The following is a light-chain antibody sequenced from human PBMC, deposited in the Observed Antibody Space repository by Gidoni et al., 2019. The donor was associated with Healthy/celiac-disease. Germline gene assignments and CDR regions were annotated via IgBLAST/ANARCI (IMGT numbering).Light chain of an antibody. Sequence: EIVLTQSPATLSLPPGERATLSCRASQSVSSYLAWYQQKPGQAPRLLIYDASNRATGIPARFSGSGSRTDFTLTISSLEPEDFAVYYCQQRSNWPPTFXGXTKVEIK. V-gene: IGKV3-11*01. CDR2: DAS. CDR3: QQRSNWPPT. CDR1: QSVSSY. J-gene: IGKJ4*01.